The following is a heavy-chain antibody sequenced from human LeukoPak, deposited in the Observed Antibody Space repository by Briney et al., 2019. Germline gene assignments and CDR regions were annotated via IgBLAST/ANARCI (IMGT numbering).Heavy chain of an antibody. CDR2: ISNNGGYT. CDR1: GIIFRDA. J-gene: IGHJ4*02. V-gene: IGHV3-23*01. CDR3: AKQLGYCSDGSCYFPY. Sequence: SGGSLRLSCVVSGIIFRDAWMNWVRQTPGKGLEWVSAISNNGGYTYYADSVQGRFTISRDNSKSTLCLQMNSLRAEDTAVYYCAKQLGYCSDGSCYFPYWGQGTLVTVSS. D-gene: IGHD2-15*01.